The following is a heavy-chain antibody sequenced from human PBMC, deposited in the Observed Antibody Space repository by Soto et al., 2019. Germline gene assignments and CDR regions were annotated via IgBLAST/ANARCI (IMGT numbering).Heavy chain of an antibody. CDR1: GFTFSSYA. V-gene: IGHV3-30-3*01. CDR3: ARDGRYQLLINFDY. Sequence: QVQLVESGGGVVQPGRSLRLSCAASGFTFSSYAMHWVRQAPGKGLEWVAVISYDGSNKYYADSVKGRFTISRDNSKNTLYRQMNSLRAEDTAVYYCARDGRYQLLINFDYWGQGTLVTVSS. J-gene: IGHJ4*02. CDR2: ISYDGSNK. D-gene: IGHD2-2*01.